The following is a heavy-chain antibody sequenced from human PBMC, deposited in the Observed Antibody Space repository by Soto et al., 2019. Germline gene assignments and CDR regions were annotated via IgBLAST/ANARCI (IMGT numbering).Heavy chain of an antibody. CDR3: ARDRGYNSDCFDY. V-gene: IGHV3-48*01. Sequence: EVQLVESGGGLVQPGGSLRLSCAASGFTFSTYSMNWVRQAPGKGLEWVSYISSSSSTIYYADSVKGRFTISRDNAKNSLYLQMKSLRAEDTAVYYCARDRGYNSDCFDYWGQGTLVTVSS. J-gene: IGHJ4*02. CDR1: GFTFSTYS. D-gene: IGHD6-19*01. CDR2: ISSSSSTI.